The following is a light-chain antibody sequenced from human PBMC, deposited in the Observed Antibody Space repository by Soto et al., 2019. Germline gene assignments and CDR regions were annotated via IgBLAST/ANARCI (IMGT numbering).Light chain of an antibody. V-gene: IGLV3-21*02. CDR1: NIGSKI. CDR2: DDD. CDR3: QVWVGPSERI. J-gene: IGLJ2*01. Sequence: SYVLTQPPSVSVAPGQPATITCGGDNIGSKIVHWYQHNPGQAPVLVVHDDDDRPSGIPERFSGSNSGQTATLTISRVEAGDEADYYCQVWVGPSERIFGGGTKLTVL.